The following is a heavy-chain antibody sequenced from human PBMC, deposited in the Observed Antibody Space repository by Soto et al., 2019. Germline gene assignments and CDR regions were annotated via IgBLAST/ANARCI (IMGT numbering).Heavy chain of an antibody. J-gene: IGHJ4*02. D-gene: IGHD5-18*01. V-gene: IGHV4-34*01. CDR1: GGSFIAYY. Sequence: SETLSLTCAVYGGSFIAYYWSWIRQPPGKGLEWIGEINHSGSTNYNPSLKSRVTISVDTSKSQFSLKLSSVTAADTAVYYCARGREADLGYSYGYGDYWGQGTLVTVS. CDR2: INHSGST. CDR3: ARGREADLGYSYGYGDY.